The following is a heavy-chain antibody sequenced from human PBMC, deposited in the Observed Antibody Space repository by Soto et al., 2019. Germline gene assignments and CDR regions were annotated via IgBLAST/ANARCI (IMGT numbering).Heavy chain of an antibody. CDR3: EREYTAWPLAYGLDV. CDR1: GFTLSTYS. D-gene: IGHD2-2*02. CDR2: ISSRSDI. V-gene: IGHV3-21*01. J-gene: IGHJ6*02. Sequence: GSLRLSCVVSGFTLSTYSINWVRQAPGKGLEWVSSISSRSDIYYADSVKGRFTISRDNAKNSVSLQMNRLRAEDTAVYYCEREYTAWPLAYGLDVWGQGTTVTVSS.